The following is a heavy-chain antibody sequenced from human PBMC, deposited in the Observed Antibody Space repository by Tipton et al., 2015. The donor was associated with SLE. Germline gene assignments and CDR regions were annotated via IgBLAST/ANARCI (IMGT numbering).Heavy chain of an antibody. D-gene: IGHD4-17*01. CDR1: GGSIASGSYY. J-gene: IGHJ4*02. Sequence: LRLSCTVSGGSIASGSYYWSWIRQPAGRALEWIGRINTSGSSNYNPSLKSRVTMSVDTSKNQLSLRLSSVTAADTAVYYCATHGDSLNPIDYWGQGTLVTVSS. CDR2: INTSGSS. CDR3: ATHGDSLNPIDY. V-gene: IGHV4-61*02.